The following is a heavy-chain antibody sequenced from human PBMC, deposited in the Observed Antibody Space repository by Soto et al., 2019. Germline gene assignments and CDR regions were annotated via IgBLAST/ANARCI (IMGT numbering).Heavy chain of an antibody. CDR1: ELGFITYG. CDR3: ARDRSGFGVWFGTFDY. Sequence: LRLSCAGSELGFITYGMHWVRQAPGKGLEWVAVISGDGSNKFYADSVKGRFTISRDNSKNTVYLQMNSLRRDDTAVYFCARDRSGFGVWFGTFDYWGQGTLVTVSS. CDR2: ISGDGSNK. J-gene: IGHJ4*02. D-gene: IGHD6-19*01. V-gene: IGHV3-30*03.